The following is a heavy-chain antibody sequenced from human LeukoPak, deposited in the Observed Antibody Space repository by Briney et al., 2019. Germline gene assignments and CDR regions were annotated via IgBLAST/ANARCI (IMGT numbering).Heavy chain of an antibody. V-gene: IGHV4-59*08. J-gene: IGHJ4*02. CDR2: IYYSGST. CDR3: ARRAAMARGFDY. D-gene: IGHD5-18*01. Sequence: SETLSLTCTVSGGSIGSYYWSWIRQPPGKGLEWIGYIYYSGSTNYNPSLKSRVTISVDTSKNQFSLKLSSVTAADTAVYYCARRAAMARGFDYWGQGTLVTVSS. CDR1: GGSIGSYY.